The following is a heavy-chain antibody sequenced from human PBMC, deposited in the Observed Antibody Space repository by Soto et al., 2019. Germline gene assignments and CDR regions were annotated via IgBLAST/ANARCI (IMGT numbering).Heavy chain of an antibody. CDR1: GVSLSSSGVG. CDR3: EHIFSGEYNSGWYGVYYDS. D-gene: IGHD6-19*01. J-gene: IGHJ4*02. Sequence: QITLKESGRTLVKPTQTLTLTCTFSGVSLSSSGVGVGWIRQPPGKALEWLALIYWDDDKRYRPSLVSRLTITKDTSKNQVVLTMTNMDHVDTATYFCEHIFSGEYNSGWYGVYYDSWCQGTQVTVSS. V-gene: IGHV2-5*02. CDR2: IYWDDDK.